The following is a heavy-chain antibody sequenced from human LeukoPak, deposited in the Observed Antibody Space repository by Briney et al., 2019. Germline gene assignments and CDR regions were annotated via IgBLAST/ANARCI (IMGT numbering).Heavy chain of an antibody. D-gene: IGHD3-9*01. J-gene: IGHJ4*02. Sequence: GESLKISCKGSGYSFTSYWIGWVRQMPGKGLEWMGIIYPGDSDTRYSPSFQGQVTISAAKSISATYLQWRSLKASATAMYYCARGGHYDILTGYKPFDYWGQGTLVTVSS. CDR3: ARGGHYDILTGYKPFDY. CDR2: IYPGDSDT. V-gene: IGHV5-51*01. CDR1: GYSFTSYW.